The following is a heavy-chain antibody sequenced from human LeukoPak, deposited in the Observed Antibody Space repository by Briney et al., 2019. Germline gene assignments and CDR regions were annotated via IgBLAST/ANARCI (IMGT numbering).Heavy chain of an antibody. D-gene: IGHD3-3*01. Sequence: QSGGSLRLSCAAAGFAFSSYGMHWVRQAPGKGLELVAFIRYDGSNKYYADSVKGRFTISRDNSKNTLYLQMNSLRAEDTAVYYCATIWSGYTMAFDYWGQGTLVTVSS. CDR2: IRYDGSNK. J-gene: IGHJ4*02. V-gene: IGHV3-30*02. CDR3: ATIWSGYTMAFDY. CDR1: GFAFSSYG.